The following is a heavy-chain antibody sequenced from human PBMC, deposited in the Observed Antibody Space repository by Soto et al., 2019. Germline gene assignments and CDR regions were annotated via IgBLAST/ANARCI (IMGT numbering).Heavy chain of an antibody. D-gene: IGHD3-16*01. CDR1: GGSISSYY. Sequence: QVQLQESGPGLVKPSETLSLTCTVSGGSISSYYWSWIRQPPGKGLGWIGYIYYSGSSSYNPSLKSRVTISVDTSKNHFSLKLSSVTAADTAIYYCARDLRRYFDLWGRGTLVTVSS. CDR3: ARDLRRYFDL. CDR2: IYYSGSS. V-gene: IGHV4-59*01. J-gene: IGHJ2*01.